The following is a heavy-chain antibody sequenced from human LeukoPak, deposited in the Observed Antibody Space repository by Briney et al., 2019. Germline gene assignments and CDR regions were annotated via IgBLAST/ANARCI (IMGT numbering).Heavy chain of an antibody. CDR3: ARDPLYSSSSRPDY. CDR1: GFTFSSYA. Sequence: PGGSLRLSCAASGFTFSSYAMHWVRQAPGKGLEWVAVISYDGSNKYYADSVKGRFTISRDNSKNTLYLQMNSLRAEDTAVYYCARDPLYSSSSRPDYWGQGTLVTVSS. J-gene: IGHJ4*02. D-gene: IGHD6-6*01. CDR2: ISYDGSNK. V-gene: IGHV3-30-3*01.